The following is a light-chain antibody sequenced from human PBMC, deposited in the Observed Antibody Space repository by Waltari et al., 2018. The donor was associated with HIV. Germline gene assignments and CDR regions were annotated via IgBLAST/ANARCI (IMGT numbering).Light chain of an antibody. J-gene: IGLJ3*02. CDR2: EVN. Sequence: QPALTHPPSASGSPGQSVTIPSTGTSSAIGDSNFVSWYQPHPGPAPKIIIFEVNKRPSGVPDRFSGSKSGNTASLTVSRLQGEDEADYFCSSYAGNNNWVFGGGTKVTVL. CDR1: SSAIGDSNF. V-gene: IGLV2-8*01. CDR3: SSYAGNNNWV.